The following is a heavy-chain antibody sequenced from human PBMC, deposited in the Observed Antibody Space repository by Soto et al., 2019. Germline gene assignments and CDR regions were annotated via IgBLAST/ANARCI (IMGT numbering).Heavy chain of an antibody. Sequence: PSETLSLTCAVSGYSISSGYYWGWILQPPGKGLEWIGSIYHSGSTYYNPSLKSRVTISVDTSKNQFSLKLSSVTAADTAVYYCARAAARTYYDFWSGYSGNWFDPWGQGTLVTVSS. CDR1: GYSISSGYY. J-gene: IGHJ5*02. V-gene: IGHV4-38-2*01. CDR2: IYHSGST. D-gene: IGHD3-3*01. CDR3: ARAAARTYYDFWSGYSGNWFDP.